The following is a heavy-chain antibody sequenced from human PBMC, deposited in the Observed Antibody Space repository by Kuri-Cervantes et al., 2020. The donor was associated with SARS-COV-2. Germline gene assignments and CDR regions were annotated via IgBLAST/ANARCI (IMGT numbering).Heavy chain of an antibody. V-gene: IGHV3-30*03. CDR1: GFAFSNYG. J-gene: IGHJ4*02. Sequence: GESLKIPCAGSGFAFSNYGIHWVRQAPGKGLEWVAVISYDGSNKYYADAAKGRFTIARDNSKNTLYLQMNSQRAEDTAVYYCARDGGYYDYIWGSGTKFDYWGQGTLVTVSS. CDR2: ISYDGSNK. D-gene: IGHD3-16*01. CDR3: ARDGGYYDYIWGSGTKFDY.